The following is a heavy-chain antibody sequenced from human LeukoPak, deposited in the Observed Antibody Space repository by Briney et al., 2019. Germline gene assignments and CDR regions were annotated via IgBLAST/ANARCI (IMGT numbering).Heavy chain of an antibody. CDR3: ARRIFHDFWSGYSLAFDI. CDR1: GGSFSGYY. J-gene: IGHJ3*02. V-gene: IGHV4-34*01. CDR2: INHSGST. Sequence: PSETLSLTCAVSGGSFSGYYWSWIRQPPGKGLEWIGEINHSGSTNYNPSLKSRVTISVDTSKNQFSLKLSSVTAADTAVYYCARRIFHDFWSGYSLAFDIWGQGTMVTVSS. D-gene: IGHD3-3*01.